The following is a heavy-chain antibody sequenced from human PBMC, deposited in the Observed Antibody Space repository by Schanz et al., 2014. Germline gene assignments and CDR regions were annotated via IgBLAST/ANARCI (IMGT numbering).Heavy chain of an antibody. CDR2: FIPILDVG. CDR1: RSTFSSYT. V-gene: IGHV1-69*02. Sequence: QVQLVQSGAEVKKPGSSVKVSCKASRSTFSSYTISWLRQARGQGLEWVGRFIPILDVGNYAQRFQGRVSITADTSTNTAYMELSSLTSEDPAVHYCARGRGFYDYWGQGTRVTVSS. CDR3: ARGRGFYDY. J-gene: IGHJ4*02. D-gene: IGHD3-10*01.